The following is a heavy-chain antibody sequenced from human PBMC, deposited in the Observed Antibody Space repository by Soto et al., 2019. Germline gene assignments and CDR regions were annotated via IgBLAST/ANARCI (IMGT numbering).Heavy chain of an antibody. J-gene: IGHJ4*02. CDR2: IYPGDSDT. Sequence: EVQLVQSGAEVKKPGESLKISCKGSGYSFTTYWIGWVRQMPGKGLEWMGIIYPGDSDTRYSPSFQGQVTISADKSISTAYLQWSSLKASDTAMYYCARREGSSTTCYAFDYWGQGTLGTVSS. CDR3: ARREGSSTTCYAFDY. V-gene: IGHV5-51*03. CDR1: GYSFTTYW. D-gene: IGHD2-2*01.